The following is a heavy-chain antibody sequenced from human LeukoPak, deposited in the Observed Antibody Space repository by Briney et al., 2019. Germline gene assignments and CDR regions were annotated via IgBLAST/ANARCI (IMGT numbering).Heavy chain of an antibody. D-gene: IGHD5-12*01. Sequence: SETLSLTCAVYGGSFSGYYWSWIRQPPGKGLEWIGDINHSGSTNYNPSLKSRVTISLDTSKNQFSLKLSSVTAADTAVYYCARGLVATSSGDPFDYWGQGTLVTVSS. V-gene: IGHV4-34*01. CDR1: GGSFSGYY. CDR2: INHSGST. CDR3: ARGLVATSSGDPFDY. J-gene: IGHJ4*02.